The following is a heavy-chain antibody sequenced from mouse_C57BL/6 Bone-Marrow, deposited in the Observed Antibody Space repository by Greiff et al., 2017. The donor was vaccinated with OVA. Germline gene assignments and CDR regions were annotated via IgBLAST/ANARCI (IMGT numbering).Heavy chain of an antibody. CDR2: INPSNGGT. D-gene: IGHD2-5*01. Sequence: QVQLQQPGTELVKPGASVKLSCKASGYTFTSYWMHWVKQRPGQGLEWIGNINPSNGGTNYNEKFKSKATLTVDKSSSTAYKQLSSLTSEDSAVYYCARWSYSKEGTWFAYWGQGTLVTVSA. CDR1: GYTFTSYW. J-gene: IGHJ3*01. CDR3: ARWSYSKEGTWFAY. V-gene: IGHV1-53*01.